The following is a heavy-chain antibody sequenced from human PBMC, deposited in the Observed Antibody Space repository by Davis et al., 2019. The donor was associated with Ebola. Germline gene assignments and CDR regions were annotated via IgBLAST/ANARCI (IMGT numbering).Heavy chain of an antibody. CDR2: IYYSGST. V-gene: IGHV4-39*01. Sequence: SETLSLTCTVSGGSISSSSYYWGWIRQPPGKGLEWIGTIYYSGSTYYNPSLKSRVTISVDTSKNQFSLKLSSVTAADTAVYYCARLSSIWNGYSYNWFDPWGQGTLVTVSS. J-gene: IGHJ5*02. D-gene: IGHD3-3*01. CDR1: GGSISSSSYY. CDR3: ARLSSIWNGYSYNWFDP.